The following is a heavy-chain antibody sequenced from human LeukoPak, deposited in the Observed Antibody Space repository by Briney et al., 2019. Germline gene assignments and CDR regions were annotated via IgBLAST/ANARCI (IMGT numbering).Heavy chain of an antibody. CDR3: ARGRTTVTTEDY. D-gene: IGHD4-17*01. J-gene: IGHJ4*02. V-gene: IGHV3-53*01. Sequence: PGGSLRLSCAASGFTVSSNYMNWVRQAPGKGLEWVSVICSGGSTYYADSVKGRFTISRDNSKNTLYLQMNSLRAEDTAVYYCARGRTTVTTEDYWGQGTLVTVSS. CDR2: ICSGGST. CDR1: GFTVSSNY.